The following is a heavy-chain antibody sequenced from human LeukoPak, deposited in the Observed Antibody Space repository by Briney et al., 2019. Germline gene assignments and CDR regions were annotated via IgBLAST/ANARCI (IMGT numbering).Heavy chain of an antibody. CDR1: GGSISSYH. CDR3: ARVSLVRGAPDYYFDY. Sequence: SETLSLTCTVSGGSISSYHWSWIRQPPGKGLEWIGFFYYSGSTNYNPSLKSRVTMSVDTSKNQFSLKLSSVTAADTAVYYCARVSLVRGAPDYYFDYWGQGTLVTVSS. CDR2: FYYSGST. D-gene: IGHD3-10*01. J-gene: IGHJ4*02. V-gene: IGHV4-59*12.